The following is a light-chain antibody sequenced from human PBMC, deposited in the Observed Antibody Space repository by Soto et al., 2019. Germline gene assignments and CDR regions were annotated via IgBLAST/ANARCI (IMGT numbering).Light chain of an antibody. CDR2: GAS. CDR1: QSVSSSY. Sequence: EIVLTQSPGTLSLSPGERATLSGMASQSVSSSYLAWYQQKPGQAPRLLIYGASSRATCIPDRFSGSGSGTDFTLTISRLEPEDFAVYYCQQYGSSPPWTFGQGTKVDIK. CDR3: QQYGSSPPWT. V-gene: IGKV3-20*01. J-gene: IGKJ1*01.